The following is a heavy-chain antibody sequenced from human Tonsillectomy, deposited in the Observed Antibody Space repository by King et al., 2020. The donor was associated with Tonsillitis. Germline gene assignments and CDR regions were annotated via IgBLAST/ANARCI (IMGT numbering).Heavy chain of an antibody. D-gene: IGHD6-6*01. CDR1: GFTFSSYW. Sequence: VQLVESGGGLVQPGGSLRLSCAASGFTFSSYWMSWVRQAPGKGLEGVANIKQDGSEKYYVVSVKGRFTISRDNAKNSLYLQMNSLRAEDTAVYYCAREARRGLPLDWGQGTLVTVSS. CDR3: AREARRGLPLD. J-gene: IGHJ4*02. V-gene: IGHV3-7*01. CDR2: IKQDGSEK.